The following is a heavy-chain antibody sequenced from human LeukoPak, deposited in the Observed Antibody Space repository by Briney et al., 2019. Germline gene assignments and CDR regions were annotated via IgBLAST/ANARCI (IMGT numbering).Heavy chain of an antibody. Sequence: GASVKVSCKASGYTLTSYGISWVRQARGQGLEWLGWISAYNGHTKYAQKFRGRVTMTTDTSTSTAYMELRSLRSDDTAVYYCAREGALGELFPRPDPRNYYGMDVWGQGTTVTVSS. CDR2: ISAYNGHT. D-gene: IGHD3-10*01. CDR3: AREGALGELFPRPDPRNYYGMDV. V-gene: IGHV1-18*01. CDR1: GYTLTSYG. J-gene: IGHJ6*02.